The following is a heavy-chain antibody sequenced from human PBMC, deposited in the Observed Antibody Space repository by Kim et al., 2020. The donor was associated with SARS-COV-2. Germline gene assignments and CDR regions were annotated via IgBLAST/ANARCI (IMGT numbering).Heavy chain of an antibody. CDR2: ISPRSNSI. V-gene: IGHV3-48*02. CDR1: GFTFSSYN. D-gene: IGHD7-27*01. J-gene: IGHJ4*02. Sequence: GGSLRLSCVASGFTFSSYNINWVRQAPGKGLEWLSYISPRSNSIFYADSVKGRFTISRDNVKNSLYLQMDSLRDEDTAVYYCARDQNWAIDYWGQGTLVT. CDR3: ARDQNWAIDY.